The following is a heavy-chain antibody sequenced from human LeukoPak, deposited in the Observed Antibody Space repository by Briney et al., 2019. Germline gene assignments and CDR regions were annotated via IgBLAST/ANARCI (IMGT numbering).Heavy chain of an antibody. CDR1: GYTFTSYA. V-gene: IGHV1-3*03. D-gene: IGHD1-26*01. CDR2: INAGNGNT. Sequence: GASVKVSCKASGYTFTSYAMHWVRQAPGQRLEWMGRINAGNGNTKYSQEFQGRVTITRDTSASTAYMELSSLRSEDMAVYYCAREAVSELRGGPKWFDPWGQGTLVTVSS. CDR3: AREAVSELRGGPKWFDP. J-gene: IGHJ5*02.